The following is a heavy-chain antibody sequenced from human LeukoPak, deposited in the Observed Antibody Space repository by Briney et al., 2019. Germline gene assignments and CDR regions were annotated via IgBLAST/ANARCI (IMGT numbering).Heavy chain of an antibody. CDR3: AREWFPTAFDI. J-gene: IGHJ3*02. D-gene: IGHD3-10*01. CDR2: IIPIFGTA. Sequence: LRASVKVSCKASGGTFSSYAISWVRQAPGQGLEWMGGIIPIFGTANYAQKFQGRVTITADESTSTAYMELSSLRSEDTAVYYCAREWFPTAFDIWGQGTMVTVSS. V-gene: IGHV1-69*13. CDR1: GGTFSSYA.